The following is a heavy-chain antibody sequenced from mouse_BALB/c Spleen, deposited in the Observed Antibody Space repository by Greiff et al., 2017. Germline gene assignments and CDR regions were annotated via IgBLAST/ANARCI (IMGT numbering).Heavy chain of an antibody. J-gene: IGHJ1*01. CDR2: IDPANGNT. D-gene: IGHD2-3*01. Sequence: EVQVVESGAELVKPGASVKLSCTASGFNIKDTYMHWVKQRPEQGLEWIGRIDPANGNTKYDPKFQGKATITADTSSNTAYLQLSSLTSEDTAVYYCARDGYYSDWYFDVWGAGTTVTVSS. CDR1: GFNIKDTY. V-gene: IGHV14-3*02. CDR3: ARDGYYSDWYFDV.